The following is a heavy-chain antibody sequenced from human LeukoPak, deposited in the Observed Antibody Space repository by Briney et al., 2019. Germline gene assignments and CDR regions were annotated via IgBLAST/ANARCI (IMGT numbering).Heavy chain of an antibody. CDR2: INHSGST. Sequence: PSETLSLTCAVYGGSFSGYYWSWIRQPPGKGLEWIGEINHSGSTNYNPSLKSRVTVSEDTSKNQFSLKLSSVTAADTAVYYCARSSWYLNWFDPWGQGTLVTVSS. CDR3: ARSSWYLNWFDP. CDR1: GGSFSGYY. D-gene: IGHD6-13*01. V-gene: IGHV4-34*01. J-gene: IGHJ5*02.